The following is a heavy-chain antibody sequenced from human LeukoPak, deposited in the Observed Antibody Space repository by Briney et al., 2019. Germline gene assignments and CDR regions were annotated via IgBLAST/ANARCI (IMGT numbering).Heavy chain of an antibody. V-gene: IGHV4-59*01. CDR3: ARAPDGDYFDY. CDR2: IYYSGST. D-gene: IGHD4-17*01. Sequence: PSETLSLTCTVSGGSISSYYWSWIRQPPGKGLEWIGYIYYSGSTNYNPSLKSRVTISVDTSKNQFSLKLSSVTAADTAVYYCARAPDGDYFDYWGQGTLVTVSS. J-gene: IGHJ4*02. CDR1: GGSISSYY.